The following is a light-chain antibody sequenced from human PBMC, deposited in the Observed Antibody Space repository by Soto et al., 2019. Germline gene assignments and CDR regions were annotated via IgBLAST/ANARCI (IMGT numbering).Light chain of an antibody. J-gene: IGLJ2*01. CDR1: SSDVGGYNY. CDR2: EVS. CDR3: SSYTSISTLV. Sequence: QSALTQPASVSGSPGQSITISCTGTSSDVGGYNYVSWYQQHPGKAPKLMIYEVSTRPSGVSNRFSGSKSGNTASLTISGLQAEDEADYYCSSYTSISTLVFGGGTKLTV. V-gene: IGLV2-14*01.